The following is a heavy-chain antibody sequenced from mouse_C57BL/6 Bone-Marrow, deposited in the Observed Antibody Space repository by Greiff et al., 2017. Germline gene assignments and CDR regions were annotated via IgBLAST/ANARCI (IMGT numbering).Heavy chain of an antibody. CDR2: IDPSDSYT. V-gene: IGHV1-59*01. Sequence: QVQLQQPGAELVRPGTSVKLSCKASGYTFTSYWMHWVKQRPGQGLEWIGVIDPSDSYTNYNQKFKGKATLTVDTSSSTAYMQLSSLTSEDSAVYYCARGLITTVVAPFAYWGQGTLVTVSA. CDR3: ARGLITTVVAPFAY. CDR1: GYTFTSYW. D-gene: IGHD1-1*01. J-gene: IGHJ3*01.